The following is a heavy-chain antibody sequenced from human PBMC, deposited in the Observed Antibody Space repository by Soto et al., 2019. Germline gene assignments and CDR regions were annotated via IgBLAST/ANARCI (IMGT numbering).Heavy chain of an antibody. CDR1: GGSISRYY. Sequence: PSETLSLTCTVSGGSISRYYWTWIQQPPGKGLEWIGNIHYTGSTNYNPSLKSRVTISLGTSKSQFSLKLSSVTAADTAVYYCARDLSISSTDGPLDPWGHGTLVTVSS. CDR3: ARDLSISSTDGPLDP. J-gene: IGHJ5*02. D-gene: IGHD6-6*01. CDR2: IHYTGST. V-gene: IGHV4-59*01.